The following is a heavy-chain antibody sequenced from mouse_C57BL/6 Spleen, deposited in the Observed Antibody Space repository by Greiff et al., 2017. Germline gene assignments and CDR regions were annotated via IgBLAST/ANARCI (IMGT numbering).Heavy chain of an antibody. D-gene: IGHD2-4*01. CDR2: IYPGSGNT. Sequence: QVHVKQSRAELVRPGASVKLSCKASGYTFTDYYINWVKQRPGQGLEWIARIYPGSGNTYYNEKFKGKATLTAEKSSSTAYMQLSSLTSEDSAVYFCARLGDYAWFAYWGQGTLVTVSA. J-gene: IGHJ3*01. V-gene: IGHV1-76*01. CDR1: GYTFTDYY. CDR3: ARLGDYAWFAY.